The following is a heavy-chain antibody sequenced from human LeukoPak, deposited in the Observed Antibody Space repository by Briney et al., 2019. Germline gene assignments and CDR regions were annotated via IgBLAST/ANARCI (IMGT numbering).Heavy chain of an antibody. D-gene: IGHD4-17*01. J-gene: IGHJ5*02. CDR1: GGSISSSSYY. CDR2: INHSGST. Sequence: PSETLSLTCTVSGGSISSSSYYWGWIRQPPGKGLEWIGEINHSGSTNYNPSLKSRVTISGDTSKNQFSLKLSSVTAEDTAVYYCARVGDYPGSLHSTWFDPWGQGTLVTVSS. V-gene: IGHV4-39*07. CDR3: ARVGDYPGSLHSTWFDP.